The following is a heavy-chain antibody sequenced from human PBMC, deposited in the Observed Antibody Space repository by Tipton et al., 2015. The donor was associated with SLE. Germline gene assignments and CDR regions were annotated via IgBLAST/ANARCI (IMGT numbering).Heavy chain of an antibody. CDR1: GGSISSGGYY. CDR3: ARKTSSSLYYYYYMDV. CDR2: IYYSGST. J-gene: IGHJ6*03. V-gene: IGHV4-31*03. D-gene: IGHD6-6*01. Sequence: LRLYCTVSGGSISSGGYYWSWIRQHPGKGLEWIGYIYYSGSTYYNPSLKSRVTISVDTSKNQFSLKLSSVTAADTAVYYCARKTSSSLYYYYYMDVWGKGTTVTVSS.